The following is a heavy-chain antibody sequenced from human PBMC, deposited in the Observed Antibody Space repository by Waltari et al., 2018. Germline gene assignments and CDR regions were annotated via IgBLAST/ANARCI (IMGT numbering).Heavy chain of an antibody. V-gene: IGHV1-24*01. CDR3: ATSANRGIAVPFDY. D-gene: IGHD6-19*01. CDR2: FDPEDGET. CDR1: GDALTDLS. J-gene: IGHJ4*02. Sequence: QVQLVQSGAEVKKPGASVKVSFQVSGDALTDLSMHWVRQAPGKGLEWMGGFDPEDGETIYAQKFQGRVTMTEDTSTDTAYMELSSLRSEDTAVYYCATSANRGIAVPFDYWGQGTLVTVSS.